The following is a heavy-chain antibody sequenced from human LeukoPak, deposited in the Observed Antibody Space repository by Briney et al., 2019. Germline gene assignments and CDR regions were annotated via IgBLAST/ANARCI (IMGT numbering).Heavy chain of an antibody. CDR2: IYHSGST. J-gene: IGHJ4*02. CDR1: GSSMSRGYC. D-gene: IGHD3-3*01. Sequence: PSETLSLTCAVSGSSMSRGYCWGWIRQPPGRGLEWIGIIYHSGSTSYSPSLESRVTISVDTSKNQFSLKLSSVTAADTAVYYCARDPASGDPGSGHYGSLYYFEDWGQGTLVTVSS. V-gene: IGHV4-38-2*02. CDR3: ARDPASGDPGSGHYGSLYYFED.